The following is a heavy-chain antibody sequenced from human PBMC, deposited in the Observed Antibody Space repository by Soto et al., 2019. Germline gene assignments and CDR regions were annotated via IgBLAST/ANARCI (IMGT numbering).Heavy chain of an antibody. J-gene: IGHJ6*03. Sequence: AASVKVSCKASGYTFTSYDINLVRQATGQGLEWMGWMNPNSGNTGYAQKFQGRVTMTRNTSISTAYMELSSLRSEDTAVYYCARESEGYDFWSGYYSGDYYYYMDVWGKGTTVTVSS. V-gene: IGHV1-8*01. CDR1: GYTFTSYD. CDR3: ARESEGYDFWSGYYSGDYYYYMDV. D-gene: IGHD3-3*01. CDR2: MNPNSGNT.